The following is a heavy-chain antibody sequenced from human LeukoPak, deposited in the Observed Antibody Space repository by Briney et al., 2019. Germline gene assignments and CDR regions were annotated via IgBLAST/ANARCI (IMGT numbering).Heavy chain of an antibody. Sequence: GGSLRLSCAASGFTFSSYAMSWVRQAPGKGLEWVSAISSSGGSTYYADSVKGRFTISRDNSKNTLYLQMNSLRAEDTAVYYCDLDYYDSSGYPPGGYWGQGTLVTVSS. CDR1: GFTFSSYA. CDR2: ISSSGGST. J-gene: IGHJ4*02. V-gene: IGHV3-23*01. D-gene: IGHD3-22*01. CDR3: DLDYYDSSGYPPGGY.